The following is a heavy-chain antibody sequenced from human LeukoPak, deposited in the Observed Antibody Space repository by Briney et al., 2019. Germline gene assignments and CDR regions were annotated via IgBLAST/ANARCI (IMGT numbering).Heavy chain of an antibody. CDR1: GGSISSSSYY. D-gene: IGHD6-6*01. Sequence: PSETLSLTCTVAGGSISSSSYYWGWLRQPPGKGWEWIRSIYYSGSTYYNPSLKSRVTISVDTSKNQFSLKLSSVTTADTAVYYCASIAARLIFDYYYYLDVWGKGTTVTVSS. CDR2: IYYSGST. V-gene: IGHV4-39*01. J-gene: IGHJ6*03. CDR3: ASIAARLIFDYYYYLDV.